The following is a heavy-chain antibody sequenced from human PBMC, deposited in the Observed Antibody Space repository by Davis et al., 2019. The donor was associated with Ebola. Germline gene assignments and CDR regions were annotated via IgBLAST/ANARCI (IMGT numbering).Heavy chain of an antibody. CDR2: INHSGST. V-gene: IGHV4-34*01. CDR3: ARGEGDYVRWGYYYYGMDV. D-gene: IGHD4-17*01. CDR1: GGSISNYY. J-gene: IGHJ6*04. Sequence: SETLSLTCSVSGGSISNYYWSWIRQPPGKGLEWIGEINHSGSTNYNPSLKSRVTISVDTSKNQFSLKLSSVTAADTAVYYCARGEGDYVRWGYYYYGMDVWGKGTTVTVSS.